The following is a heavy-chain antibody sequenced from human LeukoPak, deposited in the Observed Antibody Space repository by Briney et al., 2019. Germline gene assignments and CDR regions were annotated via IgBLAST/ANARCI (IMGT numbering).Heavy chain of an antibody. CDR1: GFTFSDYA. CDR2: ISGSGGTT. D-gene: IGHD2-2*01. J-gene: IGHJ5*02. V-gene: IGHV3-23*01. CDR3: ARARDCSSTSCYSLNWFDP. Sequence: GGSLRLSCAASGFTFSDYAMNWVRQAPGKGLEWVSTISGSGGTTYYADSVKGRFTISRDNSKNTLYLQMNSLRAEDTAVYYCARARDCSSTSCYSLNWFDPWGQGTLVTVSS.